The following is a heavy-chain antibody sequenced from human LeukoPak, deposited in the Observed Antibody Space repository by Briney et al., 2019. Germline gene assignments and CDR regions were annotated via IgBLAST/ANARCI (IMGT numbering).Heavy chain of an antibody. CDR3: ARAIGYCSSTSCVNWFDP. CDR2: IYTSGST. D-gene: IGHD2-2*01. J-gene: IGHJ5*02. V-gene: IGHV4-4*07. CDR1: GGSISSYY. Sequence: PSETLSLTCTVSGGSISSYYWNWIRQPAGKGLEWLGRIYTSGSTNYNPSLKSRVTMSVDTSKNQFSLKLSSVTAADTAAYYCARAIGYCSSTSCVNWFDPWGQGTLVTVSS.